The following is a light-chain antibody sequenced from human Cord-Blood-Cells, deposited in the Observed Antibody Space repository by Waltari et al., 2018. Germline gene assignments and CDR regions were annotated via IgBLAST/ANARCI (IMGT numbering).Light chain of an antibody. Sequence: SYELTQPPSVSVSPGQTASITCSGDKLGDKYACWYQQKPGQSPVLVIYKDSKRPSGIPERFSGSTSGNKATLTISGTQARDEADYYCQAWDRSTDPPGDVVFGGGTKLTVL. V-gene: IGLV3-1*01. CDR1: KLGDKY. CDR3: QAWDRSTDPPGDVV. J-gene: IGLJ2*01. CDR2: KDS.